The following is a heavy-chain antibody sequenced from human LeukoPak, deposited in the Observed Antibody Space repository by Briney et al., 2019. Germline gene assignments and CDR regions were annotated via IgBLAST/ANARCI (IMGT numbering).Heavy chain of an antibody. D-gene: IGHD3-10*01. Sequence: GGSLRLSCAASGFTFSSYSMNWVRQAPGKGLEWVSSISSSSSYIYYADSVEGRFTISRDNAKNSLYLRMNSLRAEDTAVYYCARDRDYYGSGSYFGYWGQGTLVTVSS. CDR2: ISSSSSYI. J-gene: IGHJ4*02. V-gene: IGHV3-21*01. CDR3: ARDRDYYGSGSYFGY. CDR1: GFTFSSYS.